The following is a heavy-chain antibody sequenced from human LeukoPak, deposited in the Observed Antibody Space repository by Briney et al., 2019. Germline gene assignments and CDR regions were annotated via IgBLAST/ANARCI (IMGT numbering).Heavy chain of an antibody. Sequence: SETLSLTCAVSGGSISSSNWWSWVRQPPGKGLEWIGEIYHSGSTNYNPSLKSRATISVDKSKNQFSLKLSSVTAADTAVYYCVGYCSGGSCYGVDYWGQGTLVTVSS. CDR2: IYHSGST. V-gene: IGHV4-4*02. CDR1: GGSISSSNW. D-gene: IGHD2-15*01. CDR3: VGYCSGGSCYGVDY. J-gene: IGHJ4*02.